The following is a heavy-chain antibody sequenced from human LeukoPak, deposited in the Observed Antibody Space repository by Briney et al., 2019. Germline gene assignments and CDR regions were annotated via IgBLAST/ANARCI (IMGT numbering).Heavy chain of an antibody. CDR2: IYYSGST. V-gene: IGHV4-31*03. CDR3: ARDAGGIAPAGTGLGFDY. J-gene: IGHJ4*02. D-gene: IGHD6-13*01. CDR1: GGSIRSGGYY. Sequence: SETLSLTCTGSGGSIRSGGYYWSWIRQHPGKGLEWIGYIYYSGSTYYNPSLKSRVTISVDTSKNQFSLKLSSVTAADTAVYYCARDAGGIAPAGTGLGFDYWGQGTLVTVSS.